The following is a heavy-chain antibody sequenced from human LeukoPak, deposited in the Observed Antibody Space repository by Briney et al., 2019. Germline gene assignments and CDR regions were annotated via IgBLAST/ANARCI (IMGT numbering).Heavy chain of an antibody. J-gene: IGHJ3*02. CDR3: AKDIGADYYYDSSGYFI. V-gene: IGHV3-43*02. CDR2: ISGDGDST. Sequence: PGGSLRLSCAASGFTFDNYAMHWVRQVPGKGLEWVSLISGDGDSTYYPDSVKGRFTISRDNSKNSLYLQMNSLRTEDTALYYCAKDIGADYYYDSSGYFIWGQGKMVTVSS. CDR1: GFTFDNYA. D-gene: IGHD3-22*01.